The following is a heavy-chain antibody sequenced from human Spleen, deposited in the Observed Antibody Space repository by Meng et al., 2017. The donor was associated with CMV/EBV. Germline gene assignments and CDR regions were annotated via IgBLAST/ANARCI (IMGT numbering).Heavy chain of an antibody. J-gene: IGHJ4*02. D-gene: IGHD6-6*01. CDR3: ARDTSPYRSSSYVDY. CDR2: ISYDGSNK. CDR1: GGTLRSYA. V-gene: IGHV3-30-3*01. Sequence: QVEGVQCGVEVKKPWATVKVSCKASGGTLRSYAIGWVRQAPGKGLEWVAVISYDGSNKYYADSVKGRFTISRDNSKNTLYLQMNSLRAEDTAVYYCARDTSPYRSSSYVDYWGQGTLVTVSS.